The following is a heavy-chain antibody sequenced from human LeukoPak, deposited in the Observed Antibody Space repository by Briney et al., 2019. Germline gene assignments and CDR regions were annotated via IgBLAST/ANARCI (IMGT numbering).Heavy chain of an antibody. CDR1: GGSISSGDYY. Sequence: SETLSLTCTVSGGSISSGDYYWSWIRQPPGKGLEWIGYIYYSGSTYYNPSLKSRVTISVDTSKNQFSLKLSSVTAADTAVYYCARDYCSGGSCYSDYWGQGTLVTVSS. CDR2: IYYSGST. J-gene: IGHJ4*02. V-gene: IGHV4-30-4*01. D-gene: IGHD2-15*01. CDR3: ARDYCSGGSCYSDY.